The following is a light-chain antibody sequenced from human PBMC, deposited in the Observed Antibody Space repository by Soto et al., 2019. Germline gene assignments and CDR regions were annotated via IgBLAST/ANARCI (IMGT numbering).Light chain of an antibody. CDR1: QSVSSSY. J-gene: IGKJ5*01. V-gene: IGKV3-20*01. CDR2: GAS. Sequence: EIVFAQSPGTLSFSPGERATLFCQASQSVSSSYLAWYQQKPGQAPRLLIYGASSRATGIPDRFSGSGSGTDFTLTISSLQSEDFAVYYCQQYNNWPLTFGQGTRLEIK. CDR3: QQYNNWPLT.